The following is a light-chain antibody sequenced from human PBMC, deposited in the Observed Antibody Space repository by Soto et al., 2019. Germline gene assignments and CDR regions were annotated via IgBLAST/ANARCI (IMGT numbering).Light chain of an antibody. J-gene: IGLJ2*01. CDR2: DVS. V-gene: IGLV2-11*01. CDR1: SSDVGGYNY. CDR3: CSYAGRCTLVV. Sequence: QSALTQPRSVSGSPGQSVTISCTGTSSDVGGYNYVSWYQQHPGKAPKLMIYDVSKRPSGVPDRFSGSKSGNTASLTISGLQAEDEDDYYCCSYAGRCTLVVFGGGIQLTVL.